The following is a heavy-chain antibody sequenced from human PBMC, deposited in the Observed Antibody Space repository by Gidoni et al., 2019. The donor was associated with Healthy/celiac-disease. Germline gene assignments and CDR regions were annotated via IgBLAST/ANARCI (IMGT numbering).Heavy chain of an antibody. D-gene: IGHD3-10*01. V-gene: IGHV3-23*01. J-gene: IGHJ4*02. Sequence: EVQLLESGGGLVQPGGSLRLTCAASGFTFSCSAMSWVRQAAGKGVEWGSAISGSGGSTYYADYVKGRFSISRDNTKNTLYLQMNSLRTEDTTVYYCAKGLTYDSGGYSYYFDYWGQGTLVTVSS. CDR2: ISGSGGST. CDR3: AKGLTYDSGGYSYYFDY. CDR1: GFTFSCSA.